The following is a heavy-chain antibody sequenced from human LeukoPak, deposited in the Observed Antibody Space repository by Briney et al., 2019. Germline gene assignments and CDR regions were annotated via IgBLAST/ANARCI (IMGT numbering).Heavy chain of an antibody. CDR2: IGLNGYPL. CDR1: GFPFSVYY. D-gene: IGHD3-22*01. J-gene: IGHJ4*02. Sequence: GGSLRLSCAVSGFPFSVYYMSWIRQAPGKGLEWISYIGLNGYPLDYADSVKGRFTISRDNANNLLYLDMSSLRAEDTAVYYCARKDLSSGSFNYWGQGSLVTVSP. V-gene: IGHV3-11*04. CDR3: ARKDLSSGSFNY.